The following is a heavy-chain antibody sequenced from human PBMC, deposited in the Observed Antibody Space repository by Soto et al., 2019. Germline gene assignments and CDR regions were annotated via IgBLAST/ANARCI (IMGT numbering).Heavy chain of an antibody. Sequence: QVHLVQSGAEVKKPGASVKVSCKGSGYDFTTYGITWVRQAPGQGLEWMAWISAHNGNTDYAQKLQGRVTVTRDTCTSTGYMERRSLRSDDTAVYYCARGRYGDYWGQGAMVTVSS. D-gene: IGHD1-1*01. CDR3: ARGRYGDY. J-gene: IGHJ4*02. V-gene: IGHV1-18*01. CDR2: ISAHNGNT. CDR1: GYDFTTYG.